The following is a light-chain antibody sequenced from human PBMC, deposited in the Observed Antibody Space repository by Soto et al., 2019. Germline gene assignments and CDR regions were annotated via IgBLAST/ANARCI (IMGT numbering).Light chain of an antibody. CDR2: ATS. CDR3: QQSYTIPLT. Sequence: IQMTQSPSSLSSSLGDRVTIICRASQSISRYLNWYQQKPGLVPKLLIYATSTLQSGVPSRFSGSGSGTDYTLTISSLQLEDFATYYCQQSYTIPLTFGQGTKVDI. V-gene: IGKV1-39*01. CDR1: QSISRY. J-gene: IGKJ1*01.